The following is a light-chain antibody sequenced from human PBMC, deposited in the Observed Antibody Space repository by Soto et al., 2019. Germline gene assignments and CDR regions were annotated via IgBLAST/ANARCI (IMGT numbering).Light chain of an antibody. Sequence: DIQMTQSPSTLSASVGDRVTITCRASQSISSWLAWYQQKPGKAPKLLIYKASILESGVPSRFSGSGSGTEFTLTISSLQPDDFATYYCQQYNSYPGTFGQGTKVEIK. CDR2: KAS. J-gene: IGKJ1*01. CDR1: QSISSW. V-gene: IGKV1-5*03. CDR3: QQYNSYPGT.